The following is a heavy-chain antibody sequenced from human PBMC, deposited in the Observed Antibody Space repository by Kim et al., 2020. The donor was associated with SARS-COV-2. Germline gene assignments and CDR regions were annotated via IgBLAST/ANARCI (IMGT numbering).Heavy chain of an antibody. Sequence: GTANYAQKFQGRVTITADKSTSTAYMELSSLRSEDTAVYYCASRRGGMDVWGQGTTVTVSS. V-gene: IGHV1-69*06. J-gene: IGHJ6*02. CDR2: GTA. CDR3: ASRRGGMDV.